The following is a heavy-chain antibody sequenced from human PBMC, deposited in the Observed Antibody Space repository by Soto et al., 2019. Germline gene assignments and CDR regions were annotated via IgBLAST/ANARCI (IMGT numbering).Heavy chain of an antibody. J-gene: IGHJ6*02. V-gene: IGHV1-2*02. D-gene: IGHD2-2*02. CDR3: ARGRVPAAIVYYYYGMDV. CDR1: GYTFTGYY. Sequence: GGSVKVSCKASGYTFTGYYMHWVRQAPGQGLEWMGWINPNSGGTNYAQKFQGRVTMTRDTSISTAYMELSRLRSDDTAVYYCARGRVPAAIVYYYYGMDVWGQGTTVTVSS. CDR2: INPNSGGT.